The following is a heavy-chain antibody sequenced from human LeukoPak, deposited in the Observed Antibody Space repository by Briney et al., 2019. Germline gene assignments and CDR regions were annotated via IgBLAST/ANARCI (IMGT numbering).Heavy chain of an antibody. Sequence: GGALRLSCAASGFTIGPYARYWLRQGPGRGLEWFSLIKAGGSGTFYADSVRGRFTTSRHNTKNPLYLQMNSLTSEDTALYYCATWAFYHNLDVWGQGTPVIVSS. CDR2: IKAGGSGT. J-gene: IGHJ6*02. D-gene: IGHD2/OR15-2a*01. CDR1: GFTIGPYA. V-gene: IGHV3-43*02. CDR3: ATWAFYHNLDV.